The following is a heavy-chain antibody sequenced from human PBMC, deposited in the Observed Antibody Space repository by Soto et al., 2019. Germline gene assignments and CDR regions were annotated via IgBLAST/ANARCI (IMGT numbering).Heavy chain of an antibody. CDR2: IYYSGST. Sequence: SETLSRTCTVSGGSISSGDYYWRWIRQPPGKGLEWIGYIYYSGSTYYNPSLKRRVTISVDTSKNQFYLKLSSVTAADTAGYYCARVTQYYHFWGGHEYWGQGTLNTVSS. D-gene: IGHD3-3*01. CDR3: ARVTQYYHFWGGHEY. CDR1: GGSISSGDYY. J-gene: IGHJ4*02. V-gene: IGHV4-30-4*01.